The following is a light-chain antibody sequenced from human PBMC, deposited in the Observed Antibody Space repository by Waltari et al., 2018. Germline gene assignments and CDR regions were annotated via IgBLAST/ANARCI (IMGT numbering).Light chain of an antibody. CDR2: DVR. CDR3: SSYTSSSTWV. CDR1: SSDIGTYDY. Sequence: HSALTQAASVSGSPGQSITISCTGTSSDIGTYDYVSWFQQHPGKAPKLMIYDVRNRPLGVSNRFSGSKSGITASLSISGLLAEDEAHYYCSSYTSSSTWVFGGGTKVTVL. V-gene: IGLV2-14*03. J-gene: IGLJ3*02.